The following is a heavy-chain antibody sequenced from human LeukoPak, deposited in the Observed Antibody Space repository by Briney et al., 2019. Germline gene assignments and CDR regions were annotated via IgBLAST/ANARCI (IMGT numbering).Heavy chain of an antibody. CDR1: GFTFSSYD. Sequence: GGSLRLSCAASGFTFSSYDMHWVRQATGKGLELVSAIGTAGDTYYPGSVKGRFTISRENAKNSLYLQMNSLRAGDTAVYYCARGTTNYYYYYMDVWGKGTTVTVSS. V-gene: IGHV3-13*01. D-gene: IGHD1-7*01. J-gene: IGHJ6*03. CDR2: IGTAGDT. CDR3: ARGTTNYYYYYMDV.